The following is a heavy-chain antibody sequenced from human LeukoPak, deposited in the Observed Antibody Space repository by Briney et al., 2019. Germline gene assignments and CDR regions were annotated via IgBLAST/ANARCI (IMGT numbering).Heavy chain of an antibody. Sequence: PSETLSLTCAVYGGSFSGYYWSWIRQPPGKGLEWIGEINHSGSTNYNPSLKSRVTISVDTSKNQFSLKLSSVTAADTAVHYCARGHGGSYYFDYWGQGTLVTVSS. CDR2: INHSGST. J-gene: IGHJ4*02. V-gene: IGHV4-34*01. CDR1: GGSFSGYY. D-gene: IGHD1-26*01. CDR3: ARGHGGSYYFDY.